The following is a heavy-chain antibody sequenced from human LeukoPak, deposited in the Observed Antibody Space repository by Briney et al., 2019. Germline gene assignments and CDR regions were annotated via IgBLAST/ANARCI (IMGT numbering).Heavy chain of an antibody. V-gene: IGHV3-30*04. CDR1: GFPFSAYV. Sequence: GGSLRLSCEASGFPFSAYVMHWVRQAPGKGLEWVALISSDGTDKNYTDSVKGRFTISRDNSKNSVYLQMNSLRDEDTAVYYCAKGPRTVRFGDRHKGMFDYWGQGTLVTVSS. CDR2: ISSDGTDK. CDR3: AKGPRTVRFGDRHKGMFDY. D-gene: IGHD3-10*01. J-gene: IGHJ4*02.